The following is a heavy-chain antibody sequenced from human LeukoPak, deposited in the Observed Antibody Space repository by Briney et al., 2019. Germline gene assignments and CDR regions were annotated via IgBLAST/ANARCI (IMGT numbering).Heavy chain of an antibody. Sequence: SETLSLTCAVYGGSFSGYYWSWTRQPPGKGLEWIGEINHSGSTNYNPSLKSRVTMSVDTSKNQFSLNLSSVTAADTAVYYCARETTGLARYFDYWGQGTLVTVSS. CDR2: INHSGST. D-gene: IGHD4-11*01. CDR1: GGSFSGYY. J-gene: IGHJ4*02. V-gene: IGHV4-34*01. CDR3: ARETTGLARYFDY.